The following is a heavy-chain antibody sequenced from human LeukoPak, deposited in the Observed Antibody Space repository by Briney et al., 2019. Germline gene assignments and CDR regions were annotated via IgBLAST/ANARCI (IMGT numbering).Heavy chain of an antibody. Sequence: GGSLRLSCAASGFTFSSYEMNWVRQAPGKGLKWVSYISSSGSTIYYADSVKGRFTISRDNAKNSLYLQMNSLRAEDTAVYYCARVGVGDYFCDYWGQGTLVTVSS. CDR1: GFTFSSYE. CDR3: ARVGVGDYFCDY. D-gene: IGHD4-17*01. CDR2: ISSSGSTI. J-gene: IGHJ4*02. V-gene: IGHV3-48*03.